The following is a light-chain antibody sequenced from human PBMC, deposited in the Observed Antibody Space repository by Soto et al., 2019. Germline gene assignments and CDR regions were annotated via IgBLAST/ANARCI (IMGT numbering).Light chain of an antibody. J-gene: IGKJ1*01. V-gene: IGKV3-15*01. Sequence: EIVLTQSPGTLSLSAGERATLSCRASQSVSSTYLAWYQQKPGQAPRLPIHGATTRATGIPARFSGSGSGTEFTLTISSLQSEDFAVYYCQQYNNWPRTFGQGTKVDIK. CDR3: QQYNNWPRT. CDR1: QSVSSTY. CDR2: GAT.